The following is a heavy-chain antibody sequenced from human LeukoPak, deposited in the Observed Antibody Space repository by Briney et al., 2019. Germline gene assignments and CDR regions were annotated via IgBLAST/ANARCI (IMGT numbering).Heavy chain of an antibody. D-gene: IGHD3-10*01. Sequence: SETLSLTCAVYGGSFSGYYWSWIRQPPGKGLEWIGEINHSGSTNYNPSLKSRVTISVDTSKNQFSLKLSSVTAADTAVYYCAKRTRFGELSFDYWGQGTLVTVSS. CDR2: INHSGST. V-gene: IGHV4-34*01. CDR1: GGSFSGYY. CDR3: AKRTRFGELSFDY. J-gene: IGHJ4*02.